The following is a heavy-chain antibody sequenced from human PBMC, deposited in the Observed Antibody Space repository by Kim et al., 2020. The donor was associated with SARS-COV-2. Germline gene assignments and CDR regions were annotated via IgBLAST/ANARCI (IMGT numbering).Heavy chain of an antibody. V-gene: IGHV4-39*01. CDR2: SSYSGST. J-gene: IGHJ4*02. CDR3: ARHQGSRPFDY. D-gene: IGHD6-6*01. Sequence: SETLSLTCTVSGASISTSSYYWGWIRQPPAKGLEWIGSSSYSGSTYYNPSLRSRVTISVDTSKNQFSLKVSSVTAADTAVYFCARHQGSRPFDYWGQGTLVTVSS. CDR1: GASISTSSYY.